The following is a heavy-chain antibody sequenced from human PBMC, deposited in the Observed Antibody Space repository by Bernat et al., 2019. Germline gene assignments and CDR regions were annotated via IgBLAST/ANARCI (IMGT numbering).Heavy chain of an antibody. D-gene: IGHD3-10*01. J-gene: IGHJ6*03. V-gene: IGHV4-59*01. CDR1: GGSISSYY. CDR3: AREGSYYMDV. Sequence: QVQLQESGPGLVKPSETLSLTCTVSGGSISSYYWSWIRQPPGKGLEWIGYIYYSGSTNHNPSLKSRVTISVDTSKNQFSLKLSSVTAADTAVYYCAREGSYYMDVWGKGTTVTVSS. CDR2: IYYSGST.